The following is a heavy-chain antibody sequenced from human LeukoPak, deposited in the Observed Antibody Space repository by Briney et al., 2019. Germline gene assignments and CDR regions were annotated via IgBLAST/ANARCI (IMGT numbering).Heavy chain of an antibody. D-gene: IGHD4-23*01. CDR3: ARRGYGGNSAAAFDI. J-gene: IGHJ3*02. CDR2: IYPGDSDT. CDR1: GYSFTSYW. V-gene: IGHV5-51*01. Sequence: GEALQISFKGSGYSFTSYWIGWVRPVPGKGLEWMGIIYPGDSDTRYSPSFQGQVTISADKSIRTAYLQWSSLKASDTAMYYCARRGYGGNSAAAFDIWGQGTMVTVSS.